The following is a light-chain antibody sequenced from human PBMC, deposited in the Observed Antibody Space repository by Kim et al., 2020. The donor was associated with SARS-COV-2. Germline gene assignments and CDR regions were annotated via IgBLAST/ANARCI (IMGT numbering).Light chain of an antibody. J-gene: IGKJ2*01. CDR2: GAS. Sequence: EIVMTQSPVTVSVSPGEGVTLSCRASQTINYNLAWFQQKPGQAPRLLFYGASTGATGLPGRFSAGGSGTEFFLTISNLQSEDFAVYYCQQYDTWPRTFGQGTKLEI. CDR3: QQYDTWPRT. CDR1: QTINYN. V-gene: IGKV3-15*01.